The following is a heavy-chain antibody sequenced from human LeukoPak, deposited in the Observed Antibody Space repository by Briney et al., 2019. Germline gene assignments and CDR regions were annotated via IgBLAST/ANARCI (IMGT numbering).Heavy chain of an antibody. Sequence: PGGSLRLSCAASGFIFSSYEVIWVRQAPGKGLEWVSYISSSGSTIYDADSVKGRFTISRDNAKNSLYLQMNSLRAEDTAVYYCARGYGDYYGMDVWGQGTTVTVSS. J-gene: IGHJ6*02. V-gene: IGHV3-48*03. CDR2: ISSSGSTI. CDR3: ARGYGDYYGMDV. CDR1: GFIFSSYE. D-gene: IGHD4-17*01.